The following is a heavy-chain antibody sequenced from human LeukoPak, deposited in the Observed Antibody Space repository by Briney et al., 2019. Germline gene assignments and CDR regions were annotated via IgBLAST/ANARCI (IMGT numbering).Heavy chain of an antibody. J-gene: IGHJ3*02. D-gene: IGHD5-24*01. CDR1: GGTFSSYS. V-gene: IGHV1-69*05. Sequence: SVKVSCKASGGTFSSYSISWVRQAPGQGLEWMGGIIPLFGTANYAQKFQGRVTITTDESTSTAYMELSSLRSEDTAVYYCAREGEDGYNRGRGAFNIWGQGTMVTVST. CDR2: IIPLFGTA. CDR3: AREGEDGYNRGRGAFNI.